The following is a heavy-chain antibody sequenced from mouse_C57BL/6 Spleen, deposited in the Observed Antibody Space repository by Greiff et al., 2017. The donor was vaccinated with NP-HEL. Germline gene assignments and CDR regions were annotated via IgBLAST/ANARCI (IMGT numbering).Heavy chain of an antibody. J-gene: IGHJ2*01. CDR2: IYPRSGNT. D-gene: IGHD1-1*01. V-gene: IGHV1-81*01. CDR1: GYTFTSYG. Sequence: VQLQQSGAELARPGASVKLSCKASGYTFTSYGISWVKQRTGQGLEWIGEIYPRSGNTYYNEKFKGKATLTADKSSSTPYMELRSLTSEDSAVYFCARRHYYGSSYVNYFDYWGQGTTLTVSS. CDR3: ARRHYYGSSYVNYFDY.